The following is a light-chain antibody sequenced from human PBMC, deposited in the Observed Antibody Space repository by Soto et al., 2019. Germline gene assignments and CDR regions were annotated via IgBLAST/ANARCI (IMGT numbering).Light chain of an antibody. V-gene: IGKV3-11*01. J-gene: IGKJ4*01. CDR2: DAS. CDR1: QSVSSY. Sequence: ESGFIQASATLSVSPGERATLSCRASQSVSSYLAWYQQKPGQAPRLLIYDASNRATGIPARFSGSGSGTDFTLTISSLEPEDFAVYYCQQRSDWPLTFGGGTKVDI. CDR3: QQRSDWPLT.